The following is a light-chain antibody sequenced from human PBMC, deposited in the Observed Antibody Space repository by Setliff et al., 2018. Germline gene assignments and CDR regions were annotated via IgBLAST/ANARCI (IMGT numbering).Light chain of an antibody. V-gene: IGLV2-14*03. Sequence: QSALTQPASVSASPGQSITISCTGTSSDVGGYNSVSLYQQHPGKGPRLMIYDVSKRPSGVSDRFSGSKSGNTASLTISGLQAEDEADYYCTSYTTYTTLVFGGGTKVTVL. CDR3: TSYTTYTTLV. CDR1: SSDVGGYNS. J-gene: IGLJ2*01. CDR2: DVS.